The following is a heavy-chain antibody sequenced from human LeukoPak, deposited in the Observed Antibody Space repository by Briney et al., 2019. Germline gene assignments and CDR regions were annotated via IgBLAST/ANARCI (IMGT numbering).Heavy chain of an antibody. Sequence: GGSLRLSCAASGFTFSSYAMHWVRQAPGKGLGWVAVISYDGSNKYYADSVKGRFTISRDHSKNTLYLQMNSLRAEDTAVYYCARDGSAVGGSGSPTAYFDYWGQGTLVTVSS. CDR1: GFTFSSYA. CDR2: ISYDGSNK. J-gene: IGHJ4*02. V-gene: IGHV3-30-3*01. CDR3: ARDGSAVGGSGSPTAYFDY. D-gene: IGHD3-10*01.